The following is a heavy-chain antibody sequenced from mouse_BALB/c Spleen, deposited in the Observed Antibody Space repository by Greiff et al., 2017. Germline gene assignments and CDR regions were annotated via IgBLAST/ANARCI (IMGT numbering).Heavy chain of an antibody. V-gene: IGHV1-4*01. Sequence: VQLQQSGAELARPGASVKMSCKASGYTFTSYTMHWVKQRPGQGLEWIGYINPSSGYTNYNQKFKDKATLTADKSSSTAYMQLSSLTSEDSAVYYCARGGSALNYFDYWGQGTTLTVSS. D-gene: IGHD1-1*01. CDR1: GYTFTSYT. J-gene: IGHJ2*01. CDR2: INPSSGYT. CDR3: ARGGSALNYFDY.